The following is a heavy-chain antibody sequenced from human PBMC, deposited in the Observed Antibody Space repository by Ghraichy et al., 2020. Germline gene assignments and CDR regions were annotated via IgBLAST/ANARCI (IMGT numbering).Heavy chain of an antibody. D-gene: IGHD3-22*01. CDR2: ISVSGATT. Sequence: GVSLRLSCAASGFIFSNYVMTWVRQAPGRGLEWVSTISVSGATTYYADSVKGRFTISRDNSKNTLYLQMNSLRAEDTAVYYCAKFYYYDSSGYYPAYFDYWGQGTLVTVSS. J-gene: IGHJ4*02. CDR3: AKFYYYDSSGYYPAYFDY. V-gene: IGHV3-23*01. CDR1: GFIFSNYV.